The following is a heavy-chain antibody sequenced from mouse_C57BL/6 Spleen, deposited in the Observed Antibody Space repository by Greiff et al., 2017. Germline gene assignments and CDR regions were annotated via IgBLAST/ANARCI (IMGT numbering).Heavy chain of an antibody. D-gene: IGHD1-2*01. CDR3: ARKESLLPYFDY. CDR2: IGPSDSYT. CDR1: GYTFTSYW. J-gene: IGHJ2*01. Sequence: QVQLQQPGAELVKPGASVKLSCKASGYTFTSYWMQWVKQRPGQGLEWVGEIGPSDSYTNYTHKFKGKATLTVYTYSSTAYMQLSSLTSEDSAVYYCARKESLLPYFDYWGQGTILTVSS. V-gene: IGHV1-50*01.